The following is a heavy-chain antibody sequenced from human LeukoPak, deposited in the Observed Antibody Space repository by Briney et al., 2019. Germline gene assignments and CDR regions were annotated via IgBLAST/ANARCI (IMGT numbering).Heavy chain of an antibody. V-gene: IGHV3-23*01. CDR1: GFTFSNYA. CDR3: AKGGYEYVWGSLDY. Sequence: GGSLRLSCAASGFTFSNYAMSWVRQAPGKGLEWVSAISSSGGNTYYAADSVKGRFTISRDNSKNTLYLQMNSLRAEDTAVYYCAKGGYEYVWGSLDYWGQGILVTVSS. CDR2: ISSSGGNT. J-gene: IGHJ4*02. D-gene: IGHD3-16*01.